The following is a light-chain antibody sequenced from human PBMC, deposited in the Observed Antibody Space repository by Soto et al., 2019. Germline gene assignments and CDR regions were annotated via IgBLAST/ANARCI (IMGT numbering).Light chain of an antibody. J-gene: IGLJ2*01. Sequence: QSALTQPASVSGSPAQSITISCTGSSSDVGGSGLVSWYQFHPGKAPKLLIFEGFKRPSGVSNRFSGSKSGSTASLTISGLQAEDEADYYCSSYTIRNTLVFGGGTKLTVL. V-gene: IGLV2-14*02. CDR3: SSYTIRNTLV. CDR1: SSDVGGSGL. CDR2: EGF.